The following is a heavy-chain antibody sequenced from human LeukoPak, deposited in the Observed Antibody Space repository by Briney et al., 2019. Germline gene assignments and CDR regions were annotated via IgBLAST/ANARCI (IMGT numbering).Heavy chain of an antibody. D-gene: IGHD2-2*01. J-gene: IGHJ3*02. CDR1: GGSFSGYY. CDR3: ARATDQTLYCSSTSCSDAFDI. Sequence: SETLSLTCAVYGGSFSGYYWSWIRQPPGKGLEWIGEINHSGSTNYNPSLKSRVTISVDTSRNQFSLKLSSVTAADTAVYYCARATDQTLYCSSTSCSDAFDIWGQGTMVTVSS. V-gene: IGHV4-34*01. CDR2: INHSGST.